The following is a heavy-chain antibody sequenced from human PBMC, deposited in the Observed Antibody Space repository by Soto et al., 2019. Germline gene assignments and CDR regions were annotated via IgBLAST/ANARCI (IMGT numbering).Heavy chain of an antibody. Sequence: EVQLVESGGGLVEPGGSIRLSCVASGFTFTKAYMTWVRQAPGKGLEWVGRIKGSHAGGTTDYATSVKGRFTISRDDWQNTLYLQMNSLKTEDTSVYYCATEGGYPGSNFYGAYWGQGTLVTVSS. CDR3: ATEGGYPGSNFYGAY. CDR1: GFTFTKAY. J-gene: IGHJ4*02. CDR2: IKGSHAGGTT. V-gene: IGHV3-15*01. D-gene: IGHD1-26*01.